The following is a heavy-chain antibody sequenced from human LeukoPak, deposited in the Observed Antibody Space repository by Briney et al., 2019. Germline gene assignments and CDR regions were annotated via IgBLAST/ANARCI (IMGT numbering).Heavy chain of an antibody. D-gene: IGHD2-15*01. Sequence: GGSLRLSCAASGITFSSYGMSWVRQAPGKGLEWVSSISSTGGTTYYADSVKGRLTISRDNSKNTLYLQMNSLRAEDTAIYYCAKNGDRGAYCTGGTCYPYFYYYMDVWGKGTTVTI. CDR1: GITFSSYG. J-gene: IGHJ6*03. CDR3: AKNGDRGAYCTGGTCYPYFYYYMDV. CDR2: ISSTGGTT. V-gene: IGHV3-23*01.